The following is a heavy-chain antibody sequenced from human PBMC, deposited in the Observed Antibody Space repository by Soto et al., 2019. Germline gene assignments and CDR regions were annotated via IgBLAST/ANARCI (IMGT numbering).Heavy chain of an antibody. V-gene: IGHV4-30-2*01. Sequence: SETLSLTCAVSGGSISSGGYSWSWIRQPPGKGLEWIGYIYHSGSTYYNPSLKSRVTISVDRSKSQFSLKLSSVTAADTAVYYCARSGGITMVRGVMGYYYYGMDVWGQGTTVTVSS. CDR2: IYHSGST. CDR3: ARSGGITMVRGVMGYYYYGMDV. J-gene: IGHJ6*02. CDR1: GGSISSGGYS. D-gene: IGHD3-10*01.